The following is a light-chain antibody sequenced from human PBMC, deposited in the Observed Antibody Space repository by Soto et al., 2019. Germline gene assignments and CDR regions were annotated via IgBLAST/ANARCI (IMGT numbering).Light chain of an antibody. V-gene: IGLV2-14*01. CDR3: SSFSSSSALVV. Sequence: QSVLTQPASVSGSPGPSITISCTGTSSDGGGYSYVSWYQQHPGKAPKLMIYEGSNRPSGVSNRFSGSKSGNTASLTTSGLQADHEADYFCSSFSSSSALVVFGGGTKLTVL. CDR1: SSDGGGYSY. CDR2: EGS. J-gene: IGLJ2*01.